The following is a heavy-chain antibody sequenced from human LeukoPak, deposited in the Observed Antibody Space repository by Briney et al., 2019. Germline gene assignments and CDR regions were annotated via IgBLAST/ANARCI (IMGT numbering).Heavy chain of an antibody. Sequence: GGSLRLSCAASGFTFSSYGMHWVRQAPGKGLEWVAFIRHDGSNKYYADSVKGRFTISRDNSKNTLYLQMNSLRAEDTAVYYCARAVGARGALDYWGQGTLVTVSS. V-gene: IGHV3-30*02. D-gene: IGHD1-26*01. CDR1: GFTFSSYG. CDR2: IRHDGSNK. CDR3: ARAVGARGALDY. J-gene: IGHJ4*02.